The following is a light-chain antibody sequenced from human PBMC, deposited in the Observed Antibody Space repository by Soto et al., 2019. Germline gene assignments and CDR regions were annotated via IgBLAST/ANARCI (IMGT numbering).Light chain of an antibody. J-gene: IGKJ5*01. Sequence: EIVLTQSPGTLSLSPGERATLSCRASQSVSSSYLAWYQQKPGQAPRLLIYGASSRATGIPDRFSGSGSGTEFTLTISRLEPEDFAVYYCQQYDNSPITFGQGTRLEIK. CDR3: QQYDNSPIT. CDR2: GAS. CDR1: QSVSSSY. V-gene: IGKV3-20*01.